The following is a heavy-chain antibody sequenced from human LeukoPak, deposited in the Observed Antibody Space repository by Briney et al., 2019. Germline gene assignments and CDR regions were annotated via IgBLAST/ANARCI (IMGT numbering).Heavy chain of an antibody. Sequence: GASVKVSCRASGYTFTSYDINWVRQATGQGLEWMGWMNPNSGNTGYAQKFQGRVTMTRNTSTSTAYMELSSLRSEDTAVYYCARAIPLYCSSTSCYRVVQSGYGMDVWGQGTTVTVSS. CDR1: GYTFTSYD. J-gene: IGHJ6*02. D-gene: IGHD2-2*01. CDR3: ARAIPLYCSSTSCYRVVQSGYGMDV. V-gene: IGHV1-8*01. CDR2: MNPNSGNT.